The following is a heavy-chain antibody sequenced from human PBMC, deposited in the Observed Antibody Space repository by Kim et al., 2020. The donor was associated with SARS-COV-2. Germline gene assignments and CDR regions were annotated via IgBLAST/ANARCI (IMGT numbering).Heavy chain of an antibody. Sequence: GGSLRLSCTASGFTLSGAAIHWVRQGSGTGLEWVGRIRSRPDNFAKTYAASVQGRFTLSRDDSKNTAYLQMNNLKTEDAGVYFCTRVGYGVGFYYYNGLDVWGRGATVSVSS. J-gene: IGHJ6*02. CDR2: IRSRPDNFAK. CDR3: TRVGYGVGFYYYNGLDV. D-gene: IGHD4-17*01. V-gene: IGHV3-73*01. CDR1: GFTLSGAA.